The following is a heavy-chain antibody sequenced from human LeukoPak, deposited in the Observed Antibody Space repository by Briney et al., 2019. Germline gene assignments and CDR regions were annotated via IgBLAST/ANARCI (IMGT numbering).Heavy chain of an antibody. CDR2: ISGGGDIT. D-gene: IGHD6-19*01. V-gene: IGHV3-23*01. CDR3: VRGDYSSGWYGNYYYGMDV. CDR1: GFNFANHA. Sequence: AGGSLRLSCAASGFNFANHAMSWVRQTPGKGLEWVSAISGGGDITYYADSVTGRFTISRDNSKDTLFLQMHSLRPGDTAVYYCVRGDYSSGWYGNYYYGMDVWGQGTTVTVSS. J-gene: IGHJ6*02.